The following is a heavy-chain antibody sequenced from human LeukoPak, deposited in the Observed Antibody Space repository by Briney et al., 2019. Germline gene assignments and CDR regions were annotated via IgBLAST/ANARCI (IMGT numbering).Heavy chain of an antibody. CDR2: ISDRSNYI. Sequence: GGSLRLSCAASGFTFSSYSMNWVRQAPGKGLGWVSSISDRSNYIYYADSVKGRFTISRDNAKNSLYLQLNSLRAEDTAVYYCARAYSHLFDYWGQGTLVTISS. V-gene: IGHV3-21*01. CDR1: GFTFSSYS. D-gene: IGHD5-18*01. J-gene: IGHJ4*02. CDR3: ARAYSHLFDY.